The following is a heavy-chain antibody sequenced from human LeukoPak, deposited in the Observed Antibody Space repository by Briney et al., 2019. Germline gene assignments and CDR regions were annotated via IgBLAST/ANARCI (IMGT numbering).Heavy chain of an antibody. CDR2: IKEDGTEK. CDR3: ARASKFWSDPDAFDI. CDR1: GFSFSTSW. D-gene: IGHD2-2*01. J-gene: IGHJ3*02. V-gene: IGHV3-7*01. Sequence: GGSLRLSCEASGFSFSTSWMSWVRQAPGKGLEWVANIKEDGTEKYYVDSVKGRFTISRDDAKNSLYLQMSNLRAEDTAVYYYARASKFWSDPDAFDIWGQGTMVTVSS.